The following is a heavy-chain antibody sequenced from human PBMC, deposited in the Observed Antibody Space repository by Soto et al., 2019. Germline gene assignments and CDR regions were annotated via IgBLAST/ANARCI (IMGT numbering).Heavy chain of an antibody. V-gene: IGHV4-31*03. CDR2: IYYSGST. Sequence: KPSETLSLTCTVSGGSISSGGYYWSWIRHHPGKGLEWIGYIYYSGSTYYNPSLKSRVTISVDTSKNQFSLKLSSVTAADTAVYYCARRYYGSGSYFDWFDPWGQGTLVTVSS. J-gene: IGHJ5*02. CDR3: ARRYYGSGSYFDWFDP. CDR1: GGSISSGGYY. D-gene: IGHD3-10*01.